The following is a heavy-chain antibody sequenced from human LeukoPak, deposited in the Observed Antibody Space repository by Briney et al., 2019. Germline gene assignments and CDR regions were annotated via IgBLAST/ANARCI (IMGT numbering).Heavy chain of an antibody. CDR1: GGSISSYY. CDR3: AIVPLTNWGSPFYVDS. V-gene: IGHV4-59*01. D-gene: IGHD7-27*01. CDR2: IYYSGST. Sequence: SETLSLTCPASGGSISSYYWSWIRQPPGKGLEWIGFIYYSGSTNYNPSLKSRVTISVDTSINQFSLNLSSVTAADTAVYYCAIVPLTNWGSPFYVDSWGQGALVTVSS. J-gene: IGHJ4*02.